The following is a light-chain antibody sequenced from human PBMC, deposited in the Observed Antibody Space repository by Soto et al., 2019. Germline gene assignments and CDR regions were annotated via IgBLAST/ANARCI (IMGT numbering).Light chain of an antibody. CDR1: QTISSW. V-gene: IGKV1-5*03. CDR2: KAS. Sequence: DIQMTQSPSTLSGSVGDRVTITCRASQTISSWVAWYQQKPGKAPKLLIYKASTLKSGVTSRFSGSGSGTEFTLTISSLQPDDFSTYYCQHYNSYAEAFGQGTKVELK. CDR3: QHYNSYAEA. J-gene: IGKJ1*01.